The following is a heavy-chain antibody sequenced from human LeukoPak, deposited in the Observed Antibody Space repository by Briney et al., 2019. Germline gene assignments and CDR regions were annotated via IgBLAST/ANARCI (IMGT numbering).Heavy chain of an antibody. V-gene: IGHV3-23*01. CDR1: GFTFSSYA. Sequence: GGSLRLSCAASGFTFSSYAMSWVRQAPGKGLEWVSAISGSGGSTYYADSVKGRFTISRDNSKNTLYLQMNSLRAEDTAVYYCARDSGWSHYFDYWGQGTLVTVSS. D-gene: IGHD6-19*01. J-gene: IGHJ4*02. CDR2: ISGSGGST. CDR3: ARDSGWSHYFDY.